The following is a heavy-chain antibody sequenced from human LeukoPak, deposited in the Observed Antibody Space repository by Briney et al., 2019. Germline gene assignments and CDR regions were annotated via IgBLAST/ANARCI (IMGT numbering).Heavy chain of an antibody. Sequence: GGSLRLSCAASGFTFSSHWMYWVRQAPGKGLVGVSRIKSDGDGSGTTYADSVKGRFTISRDNAKNTLDLQMNSLRAEDTAVYYCARDRIGSYYYMDVWGKGTTVTVSS. CDR1: GFTFSSHW. CDR2: IKSDGDGSGT. D-gene: IGHD1-26*01. V-gene: IGHV3-74*01. CDR3: ARDRIGSYYYMDV. J-gene: IGHJ6*03.